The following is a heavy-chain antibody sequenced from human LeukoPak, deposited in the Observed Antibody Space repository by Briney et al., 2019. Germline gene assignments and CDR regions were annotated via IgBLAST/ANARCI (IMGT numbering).Heavy chain of an antibody. Sequence: SVKVSCKASGGTFSSYAISWVRQAPEQGLEWMGGIIPIFGTANYAQKFQGRVTITADESTSTAYMELSSLRSEDTAVYYCAREGVEQWLVGRLDVWGKGTTVTVSS. CDR2: IIPIFGTA. V-gene: IGHV1-69*01. CDR1: GGTFSSYA. CDR3: AREGVEQWLVGRLDV. D-gene: IGHD6-19*01. J-gene: IGHJ6*04.